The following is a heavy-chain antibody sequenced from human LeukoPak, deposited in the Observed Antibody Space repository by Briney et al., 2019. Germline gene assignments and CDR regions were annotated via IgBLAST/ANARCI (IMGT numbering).Heavy chain of an antibody. V-gene: IGHV4-59*01. Sequence: SETLSLTCTVSGGSISSYYWSWLRQPPGKGLEWIGYMFHSGTTNYNPSLKSRVTMSIDTSKNLFSLKLSSATAADTAVYYCARGSSEYAFDIWGQGTMVTVSS. CDR3: ARGSSEYAFDI. CDR2: MFHSGTT. CDR1: GGSISSYY. J-gene: IGHJ3*02. D-gene: IGHD3-22*01.